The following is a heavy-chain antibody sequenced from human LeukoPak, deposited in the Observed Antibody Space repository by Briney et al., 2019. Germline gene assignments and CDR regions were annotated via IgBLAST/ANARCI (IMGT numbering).Heavy chain of an antibody. CDR1: GGSISSYY. J-gene: IGHJ4*02. D-gene: IGHD3-9*01. CDR2: IYYSGST. Sequence: PSETLSLTCTVSGGSISSYYWSWIRQPPGKGLEWIGYIYYSGSTNYNPSLKSRVTISVDTSKNQFSLKLSSVTAADTAVYYCARIYYDILTGYYLSTYFDYWGQGTLVTVSS. CDR3: ARIYYDILTGYYLSTYFDY. V-gene: IGHV4-59*12.